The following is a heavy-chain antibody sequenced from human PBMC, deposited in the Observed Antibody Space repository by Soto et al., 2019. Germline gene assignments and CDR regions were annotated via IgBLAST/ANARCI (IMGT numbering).Heavy chain of an antibody. CDR3: AKHYCSSTSGDSYYYYYMDV. V-gene: IGHV3-23*01. CDR1: GFTFSSYA. J-gene: IGHJ6*03. D-gene: IGHD2-2*02. CDR2: ISGSGGST. Sequence: PGGSLRLSCAASGFTFSSYAMSWVRQAPGKGLEWVSAISGSGGSTYYADSVKGRFTISRDNSKNTLYLQMNSLRAEDTAVYYCAKHYCSSTSGDSYYYYYMDVWGKGIRVTFAS.